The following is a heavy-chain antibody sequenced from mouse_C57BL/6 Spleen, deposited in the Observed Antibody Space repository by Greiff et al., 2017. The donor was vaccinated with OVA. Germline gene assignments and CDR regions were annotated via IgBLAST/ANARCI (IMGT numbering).Heavy chain of an antibody. CDR2: IDPEDGDT. J-gene: IGHJ2*01. CDR1: GFNIKDYY. D-gene: IGHD2-10*02. V-gene: IGHV14-1*01. Sequence: VHVKQSGAELVRPGASVKLSCTASGFNIKDYYMHWVKQRPEQGLEWIGRIDPEDGDTEYAPKFQGKATMTADTSSNTAYLQLSSLTSEDTAVYYCTTLYGNYAFDYWGQGTTLTVSS. CDR3: TTLYGNYAFDY.